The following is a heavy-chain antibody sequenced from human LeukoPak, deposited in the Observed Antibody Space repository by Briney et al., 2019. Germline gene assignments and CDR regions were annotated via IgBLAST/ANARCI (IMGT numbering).Heavy chain of an antibody. CDR2: ISGSGGST. V-gene: IGHV3-23*01. Sequence: TGGSLRLSCAASGFTFSSYAMSWVRQAPGKGLEWVSAISGSGGSTYYADSVKGRFTISRDNSKNTLYLQMNSLRAEDTAVYYCARGVVVAARFDYWGQGTLVTVSS. D-gene: IGHD2-15*01. CDR3: ARGVVVAARFDY. CDR1: GFTFSSYA. J-gene: IGHJ4*02.